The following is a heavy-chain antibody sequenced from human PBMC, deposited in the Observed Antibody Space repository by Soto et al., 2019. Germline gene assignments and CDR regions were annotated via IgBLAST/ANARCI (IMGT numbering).Heavy chain of an antibody. CDR2: IIPIFGTA. Sequence: VKVSCKASGGPFSSYAISCVRHAPGQGLEWMGGIIPIFGTANYAQKFQGRVTITADESTSTAYMELSSLRSEDTAVYYCARKLDHERVNWFDPWGQGTMVTVSS. CDR1: GGPFSSYA. D-gene: IGHD1-1*01. CDR3: ARKLDHERVNWFDP. J-gene: IGHJ5*02. V-gene: IGHV1-69*01.